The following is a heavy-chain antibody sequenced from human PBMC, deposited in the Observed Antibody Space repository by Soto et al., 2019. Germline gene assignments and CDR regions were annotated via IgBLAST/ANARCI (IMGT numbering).Heavy chain of an antibody. V-gene: IGHV1-2*04. D-gene: IGHD3-9*01. Sequence: GASVKVSCKASGYTFTGYYMHWVRQAPGQGLEWKGWINPNSGGTNYAQKFQGWVTMTRDTSISTAYIELSRLRSDDTAVYYCARAQNYDILTGYPYYYYYGMDVWGQGTTVTVSS. CDR3: ARAQNYDILTGYPYYYYYGMDV. J-gene: IGHJ6*02. CDR2: INPNSGGT. CDR1: GYTFTGYY.